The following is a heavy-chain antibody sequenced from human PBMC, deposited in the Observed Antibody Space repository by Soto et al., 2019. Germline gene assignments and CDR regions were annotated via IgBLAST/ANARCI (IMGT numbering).Heavy chain of an antibody. CDR1: GYSFTSYW. CDR2: IYPGDSDT. V-gene: IGHV5-51*01. Sequence: PGESLKISCKGSGYSFTSYWIGWVRQMPGKGLEWMGIIYPGDSDTRYSPSFQGQVTISADKSISTAYLQWSSLKASDTAMYYCERTSYRGNSAQNFQHWGQGTLVTVSS. J-gene: IGHJ1*01. CDR3: ERTSYRGNSAQNFQH. D-gene: IGHD2-21*02.